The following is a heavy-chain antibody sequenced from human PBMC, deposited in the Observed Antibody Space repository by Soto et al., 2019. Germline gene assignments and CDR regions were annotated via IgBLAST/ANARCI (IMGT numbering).Heavy chain of an antibody. J-gene: IGHJ5*02. Sequence: EVQILESGGGLVQPGGSLRLSCAASGFTFSSSAMNWVRQGPGKGLEWVSVMSGGDGRTYYADSVKGRFTISRDNSKNTQYLDMNSLGAEDTAVYYCAKSLDVNWKNWFDPWGQGILVTVSS. CDR1: GFTFSSSA. CDR2: MSGGDGRT. D-gene: IGHD1-1*01. V-gene: IGHV3-23*01. CDR3: AKSLDVNWKNWFDP.